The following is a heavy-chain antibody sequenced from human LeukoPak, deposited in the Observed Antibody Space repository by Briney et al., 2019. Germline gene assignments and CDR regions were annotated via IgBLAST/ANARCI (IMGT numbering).Heavy chain of an antibody. D-gene: IGHD3-22*01. CDR1: GYSISSGYY. Sequence: SETLSLTCTVSGYSISSGYYWGWIRQPPGKGLEWIGCIYHSVSTYYNPSLKSRVTISVDTSKKQFSLKLSSVTAADTAVYYCASSGYYYYKGGFDYWGQGTLVTVSS. V-gene: IGHV4-38-2*02. CDR3: ASSGYYYYKGGFDY. J-gene: IGHJ4*02. CDR2: IYHSVST.